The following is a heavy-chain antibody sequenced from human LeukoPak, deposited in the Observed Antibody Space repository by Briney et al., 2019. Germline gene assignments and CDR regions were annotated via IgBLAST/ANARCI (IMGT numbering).Heavy chain of an antibody. Sequence: PGGSLRLSCAASGFTFNSYWMHWVRQAPGKGLVWVSRINSDGSSTSYADSVKGRFTISRDNAKNTLYLQMNSLRAEDTAVYYCASNTGYSSSWYLDYYYYYMDVWGKGTTVTVSS. J-gene: IGHJ6*03. CDR3: ASNTGYSSSWYLDYYYYYMDV. V-gene: IGHV3-74*01. D-gene: IGHD6-13*01. CDR1: GFTFNSYW. CDR2: INSDGSST.